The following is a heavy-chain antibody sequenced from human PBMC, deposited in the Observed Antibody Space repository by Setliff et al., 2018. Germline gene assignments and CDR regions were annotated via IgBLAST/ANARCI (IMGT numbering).Heavy chain of an antibody. CDR3: RFWSGYYKNDY. CDR2: VYPTGST. D-gene: IGHD3-3*01. V-gene: IGHV4-61*02. J-gene: IGHJ4*02. Sequence: SETLSLTCTVSGDSITSGSDSWNWIRQPAGKGLQWIGRVYPTGSTNYDPDLRSRVTMSVDTSKNQFSLKLGSVTAADTAVYYCRFWSGYYKNDYWGQGTLVTVSS. CDR1: GDSITSGSDS.